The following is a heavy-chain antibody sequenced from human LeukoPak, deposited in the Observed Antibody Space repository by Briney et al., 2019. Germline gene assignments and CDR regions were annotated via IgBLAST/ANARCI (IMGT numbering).Heavy chain of an antibody. V-gene: IGHV1-2*02. J-gene: IGHJ4*02. CDR2: INPNSGGT. Sequence: GASVKVSCKASGYTFTGYYMHWVRQAPGQGLEWMGWINPNSGGTNYAQKFQGRVTMTRDTSISTAYMELSRLRSDDTAVYYCARDSSSRVLYYFDYRGQGTLVTVSS. CDR3: ARDSSSRVLYYFDY. D-gene: IGHD6-6*01. CDR1: GYTFTGYY.